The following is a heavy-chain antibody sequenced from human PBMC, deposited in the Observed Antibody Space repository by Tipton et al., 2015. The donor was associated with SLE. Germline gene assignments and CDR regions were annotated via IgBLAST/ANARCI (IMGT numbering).Heavy chain of an antibody. Sequence: TLSLTCTVSLYSIGSGFYWDWVRQAPGKGLEWVATMHHNGSTYYNPSLRRRLTLSVGTSKDQFSLKLNSVTAADTAGYYCARHLATRADYGDYINVFDSWGQGTLVTVSS. CDR3: ARHLATRADYGDYINVFDS. CDR1: LYSIGSGFY. D-gene: IGHD4-17*01. J-gene: IGHJ4*02. V-gene: IGHV4-38-2*02. CDR2: MHHNGST.